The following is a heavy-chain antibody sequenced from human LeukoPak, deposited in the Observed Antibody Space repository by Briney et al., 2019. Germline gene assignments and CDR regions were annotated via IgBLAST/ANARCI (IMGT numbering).Heavy chain of an antibody. D-gene: IGHD2-21*01. CDR1: GFTFSSYA. V-gene: IGHV3-30*04. CDR3: AREVCGGDCYYGMDV. CDR2: ISYDGSNK. Sequence: QPGGSLRLSCAASGFTFSSYAMHWVRQAPGKGLEWVAVISYDGSNKYYADSVKGRFTISRDNSKNTLYLQMNSLRAEDTAVYYCAREVCGGDCYYGMDVWGQGTTVTVSS. J-gene: IGHJ6*02.